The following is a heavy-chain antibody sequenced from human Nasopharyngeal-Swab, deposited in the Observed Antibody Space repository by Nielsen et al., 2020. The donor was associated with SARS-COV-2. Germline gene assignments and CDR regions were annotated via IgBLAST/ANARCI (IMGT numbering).Heavy chain of an antibody. CDR1: GVSITSQY. Sequence: SETLSLTCTVSGVSITSQYWSWSRQPPGKGLEWIGYISHNSGTSYNPSPKSRVTMFMDTSKNQFSLRLRSVTAADTAVYYCAKEGATGWFDPWGQGTLVTVSS. V-gene: IGHV4-59*11. D-gene: IGHD1-14*01. CDR2: ISHNSGT. J-gene: IGHJ5*02. CDR3: AKEGATGWFDP.